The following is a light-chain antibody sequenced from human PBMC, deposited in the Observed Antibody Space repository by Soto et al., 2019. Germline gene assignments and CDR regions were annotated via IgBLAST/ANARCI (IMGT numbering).Light chain of an antibody. CDR2: DVS. J-gene: IGLJ1*01. CDR3: SSYTSSSPRRYV. Sequence: QSVLTQPASVSGSPGQSITISCTGTSSDIGGYNYVYWYQQHPGKAPKLMIYDVSNRPSGVSNRFSGSKSGNTASLTISGGLAEDDADYYCSSYTSSSPRRYVFGTGTKLTVL. V-gene: IGLV2-14*01. CDR1: SSDIGGYNY.